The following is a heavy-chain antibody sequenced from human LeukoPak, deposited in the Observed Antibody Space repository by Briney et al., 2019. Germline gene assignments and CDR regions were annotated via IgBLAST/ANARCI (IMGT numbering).Heavy chain of an antibody. Sequence: ASVKVSCKVSGYTLTELSMHWVRQAPGKGLEWMGGFDPEDGETIYAQKFQGRVTMTEDTSTDTAYMELSSLRSGDTAVYYCVADCSGGSCYSGFDYWGQGTLVTVSS. J-gene: IGHJ4*02. CDR3: VADCSGGSCYSGFDY. CDR1: GYTLTELS. D-gene: IGHD2-15*01. V-gene: IGHV1-24*01. CDR2: FDPEDGET.